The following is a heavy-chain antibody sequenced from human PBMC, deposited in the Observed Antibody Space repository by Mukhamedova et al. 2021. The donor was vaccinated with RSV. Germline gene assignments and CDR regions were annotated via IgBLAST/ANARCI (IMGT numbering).Heavy chain of an antibody. V-gene: IGHV3-23*01. Sequence: AEYMGGRFTISRDNSRNTLYLQMSSLRVEDTATYYCAKALRYLDWLSHGWYFDLWGRGTLVAVSS. CDR3: AKALRYLDWLSHGWYFDL. J-gene: IGHJ2*01. D-gene: IGHD3-9*01.